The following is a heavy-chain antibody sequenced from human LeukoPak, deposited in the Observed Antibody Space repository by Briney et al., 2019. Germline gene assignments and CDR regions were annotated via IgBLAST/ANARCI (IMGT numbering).Heavy chain of an antibody. V-gene: IGHV1-18*01. CDR3: ARDQGLGARHDAFDI. J-gene: IGHJ3*02. CDR1: GYTFTSYG. CDR2: ISGYNGNT. Sequence: ASVKVSCKASGYTFTSYGISWVRQAPGQGLEWMGWISGYNGNTNYAQKLQGRVTMTTDTSTSTAYMELRSLRSDDTAVYYCARDQGLGARHDAFDIWGQGTMVTVSS. D-gene: IGHD1-26*01.